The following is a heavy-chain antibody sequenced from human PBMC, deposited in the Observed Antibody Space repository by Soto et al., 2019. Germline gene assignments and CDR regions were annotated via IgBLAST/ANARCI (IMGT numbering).Heavy chain of an antibody. J-gene: IGHJ6*02. V-gene: IGHV5-10-1*01. CDR1: GYSLATYW. CDR3: ARLGDCSGGSCFSRYYYHGMDV. Sequence: GESLKISCKSSGYSLATYWITWVRQMPGKGLEWMGRIDPSDSYINYSPSFQGRVTISADKSLNTAYLQWSSLEASDTAMYYCARLGDCSGGSCFSRYYYHGMDVWGQGTTVTVSS. CDR2: IDPSDSYI. D-gene: IGHD2-15*01.